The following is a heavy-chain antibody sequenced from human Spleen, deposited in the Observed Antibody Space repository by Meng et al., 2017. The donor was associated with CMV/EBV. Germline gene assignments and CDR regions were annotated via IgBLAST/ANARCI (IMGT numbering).Heavy chain of an antibody. CDR2: IVVGSGNT. Sequence: SVKVSCKASGFTFTSSAVQWVRQARGQRLEWIGWIVVGSGNTNYAQKFQERVTITRDMSTSTAYMELSSLRSEDTAVYYCARSPYTGTYEYYHYYGMDVWGQGTTVTVSS. V-gene: IGHV1-58*01. D-gene: IGHD1-26*01. CDR3: ARSPYTGTYEYYHYYGMDV. CDR1: GFTFTSSA. J-gene: IGHJ6*02.